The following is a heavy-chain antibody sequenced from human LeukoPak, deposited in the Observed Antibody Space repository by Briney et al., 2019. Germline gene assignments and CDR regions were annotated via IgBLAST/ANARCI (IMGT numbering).Heavy chain of an antibody. CDR2: IYHSGGT. Sequence: SQTLSLTCAVSGGSISSGGYSWSWIRQPPGKGLEWIGYIYHSGGTYYNPSLKSRVTISVDRSKNQFSLKLSSVTAADTAVYYCARVGCSGGSCYWDYWGQGTLVTVSS. J-gene: IGHJ4*02. CDR3: ARVGCSGGSCYWDY. V-gene: IGHV4-30-2*01. CDR1: GGSISSGGYS. D-gene: IGHD2-15*01.